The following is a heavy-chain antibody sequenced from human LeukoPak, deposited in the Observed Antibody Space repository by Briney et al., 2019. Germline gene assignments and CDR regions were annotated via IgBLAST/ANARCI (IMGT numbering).Heavy chain of an antibody. V-gene: IGHV3-15*07. D-gene: IGHD3-9*01. J-gene: IGHJ4*02. CDR3: STDQGGDILTGC. CDR1: GFTFSSYW. CDR2: IKTKSEGGTI. Sequence: GGSLRLSCAASGFTFSSYWMHWVRQAPGKGLEWVGRIKTKSEGGTIDYAAPVRGRFTISRDDSENTLYLQMNSLKTEDTALYYCSTDQGGDILTGCWGQGTLVTVSS.